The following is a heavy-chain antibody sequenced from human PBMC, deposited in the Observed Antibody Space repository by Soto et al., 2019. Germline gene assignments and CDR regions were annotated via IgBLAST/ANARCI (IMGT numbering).Heavy chain of an antibody. J-gene: IGHJ1*01. V-gene: IGHV1-46*03. CDR1: VYRFTSHH. CDR2: IFPGGVNI. CDR3: DRDQSLHDLVWWFAL. D-gene: IGHD2-15*01. Sequence: ASVKVSCKAIVYRFTSHHSHCGRQATGQGLEWMGTIFPGGVNIAYAQKFKGRVTMTKDTSTSTVYMELNSLTSEDTAVYYCDRDQSLHDLVWWFALWGKGTLVTVSS.